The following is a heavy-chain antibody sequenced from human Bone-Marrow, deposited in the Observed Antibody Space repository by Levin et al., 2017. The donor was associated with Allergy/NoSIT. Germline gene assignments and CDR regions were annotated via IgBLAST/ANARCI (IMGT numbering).Heavy chain of an antibody. CDR3: AKMKPLGSLLHYAMDV. CDR2: MTGTGGST. J-gene: IGHJ6*02. Sequence: PGGSLRLSCVASGFNFRINAMSWVRQAPGKGLEWVSSMTGTGGSTYSADPVKGRFTISRDTSKNTLFLQMDRLRAEDTAIYYCAKMKPLGSLLHYAMDVWGQGTTVTVSS. CDR1: GFNFRINA. V-gene: IGHV3-23*01. D-gene: IGHD7-27*01.